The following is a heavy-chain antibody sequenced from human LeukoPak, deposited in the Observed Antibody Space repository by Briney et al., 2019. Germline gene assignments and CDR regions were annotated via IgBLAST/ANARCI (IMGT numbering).Heavy chain of an antibody. CDR2: MNPNSGNT. J-gene: IGHJ6*03. CDR1: GYTFTSYD. Sequence: ASVKVSCKASGYTFTSYDINWVRQATGQGLEWMGWMNPNSGNTGYAQKFQGRVTMTRNTSISTAYMELSSLRSEDTAVYYCARRPAATRYYYYYYMDVWGKGTTVTVSS. CDR3: ARRPAATRYYYYYYMDV. D-gene: IGHD2-2*01. V-gene: IGHV1-8*01.